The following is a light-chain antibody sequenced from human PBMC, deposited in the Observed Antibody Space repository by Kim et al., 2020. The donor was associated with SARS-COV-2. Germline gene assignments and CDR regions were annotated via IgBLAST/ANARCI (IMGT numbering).Light chain of an antibody. CDR2: QDN. Sequence: SYELTQQPSVSVSLGQTASITCSGNKLGDKYACWYQQKPGQSPVLVIYQDNKRPSGIPERFSGSNSGNTATLTISGTQAMDEADDYCQAWDSSTVVFGGGTQVTVL. CDR3: QAWDSSTVV. J-gene: IGLJ3*02. V-gene: IGLV3-1*01. CDR1: KLGDKY.